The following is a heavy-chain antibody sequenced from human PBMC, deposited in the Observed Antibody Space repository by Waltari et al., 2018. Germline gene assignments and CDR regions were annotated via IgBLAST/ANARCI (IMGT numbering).Heavy chain of an antibody. V-gene: IGHV4-4*02. D-gene: IGHD3-22*01. CDR1: GGSISSSNW. J-gene: IGHJ4*02. Sequence: QVQLQESGPGLVKPSGTLSLTCAVSGGSISSSNWWSWVRQPPGKGLEWIGEIYHSGSTTYNPSLKSRVTISVDKSKNQFSLKLSSVTAADTAVYYCASNNYYDSSGYPPNDYWGQGTLVTVSS. CDR2: IYHSGST. CDR3: ASNNYYDSSGYPPNDY.